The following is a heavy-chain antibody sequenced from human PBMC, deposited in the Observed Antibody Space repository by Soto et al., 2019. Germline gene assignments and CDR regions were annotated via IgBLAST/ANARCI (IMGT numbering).Heavy chain of an antibody. D-gene: IGHD1-26*01. J-gene: IGHJ4*02. CDR2: IAYDGSFI. V-gene: IGHV3-30*18. CDR1: GFTFISYG. CDR3: VNGEGRSYYGVDY. Sequence: PGGSLRLSCVASGFTFISYGMHWVRQAPGKGLEWVAVIAYDGSFIYYADSVKGRFTISRDDSKNTLFLQMDSLRPEDTAVYYCVNGEGRSYYGVDYWGRGTLVTVSS.